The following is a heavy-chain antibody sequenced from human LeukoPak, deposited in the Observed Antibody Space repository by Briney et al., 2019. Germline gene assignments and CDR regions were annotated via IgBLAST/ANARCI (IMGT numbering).Heavy chain of an antibody. V-gene: IGHV4-30-4*08. CDR1: GGSISSGDYY. D-gene: IGHD5-18*01. CDR3: ARVTSGYSYEFDY. Sequence: PSETLSLTCTVSGGSISSGDYYWSWIRQPPGKGLEWIGYIYYSGSTHYNPSLKSRVTISVDTSKNQFSLKLSSVTAADTAVYYCARVTSGYSYEFDYWGQGTLVTVSS. CDR2: IYYSGST. J-gene: IGHJ4*02.